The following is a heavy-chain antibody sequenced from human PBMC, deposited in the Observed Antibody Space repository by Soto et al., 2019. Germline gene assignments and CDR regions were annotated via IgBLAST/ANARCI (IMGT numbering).Heavy chain of an antibody. CDR3: ARGTTLAIFDYGMDV. V-gene: IGHV3-30-3*01. J-gene: IGHJ6*02. Sequence: QVQLEESGVGVVQPGRSLRLSCVGTGFTFSSYAMHWVRQAPGKGLEWVAVISNDGTNKYYADSVEGRITISRANSKNTLYLQMHSLRSEDTAVYYCARGTTLAIFDYGMDVWGQGATVTVSS. CDR1: GFTFSSYA. CDR2: ISNDGTNK. D-gene: IGHD3-3*01.